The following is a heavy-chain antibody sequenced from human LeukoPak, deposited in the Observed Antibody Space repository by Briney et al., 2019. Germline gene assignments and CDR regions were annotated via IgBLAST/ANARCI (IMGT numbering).Heavy chain of an antibody. Sequence: ASVKVSCKASGYTFTGYYMHWVRQAPGQGLEWMGWINPNSGGTNYAQKFQGRVTMTRDTSISTAYMELSRLRSDDTAVYYCARDRGRWLQLGYFDYWGQGTLVTVSS. CDR2: INPNSGGT. V-gene: IGHV1-2*02. CDR1: GYTFTGYY. CDR3: ARDRGRWLQLGYFDY. J-gene: IGHJ4*02. D-gene: IGHD5-24*01.